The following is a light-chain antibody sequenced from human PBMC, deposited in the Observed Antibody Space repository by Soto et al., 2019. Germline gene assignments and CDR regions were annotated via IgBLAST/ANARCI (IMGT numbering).Light chain of an antibody. Sequence: DIVMTQSPLSLPVTPGEPASISCRSSQSLLHTDGYNYLDWYLQKPGQSPKFLISLNSNRASGVPERFSGSGSGTDFTLKISRVETEDVGVYYCMQALQTPLTFGQGTRLEI. CDR2: LNS. CDR3: MQALQTPLT. CDR1: QSLLHTDGYNY. J-gene: IGKJ5*01. V-gene: IGKV2-28*01.